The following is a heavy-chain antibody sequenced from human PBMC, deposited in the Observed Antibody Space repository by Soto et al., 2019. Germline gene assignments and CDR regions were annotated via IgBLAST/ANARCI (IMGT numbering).Heavy chain of an antibody. CDR3: ARERILLYAIAQRKGAAGGSYFDY. V-gene: IGHV3-48*02. Sequence: EVQLVESGGGLVQPGGSLRLSCAAAGFTFSRYSMNWVRQAPGKGLEWVSYISSSSSTIDYADSVKGRFTISIDNANTSQCLHRNVMRDEDSDVYYGARERILLYAIAQRKGAAGGSYFDYWVTGTLVTVSS. J-gene: IGHJ4*02. CDR2: ISSSSSTI. CDR1: GFTFSRYS. D-gene: IGHD2-8*01.